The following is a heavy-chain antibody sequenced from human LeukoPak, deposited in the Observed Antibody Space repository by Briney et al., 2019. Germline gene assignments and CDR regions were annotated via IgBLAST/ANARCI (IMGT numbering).Heavy chain of an antibody. Sequence: SETLSLTCTVSGYSISSGYYWGWIRQPPGKGLEWIGSIYHSGSTYYNPSLKSRVTISVDTSKNQFSLKLSSVTAADTAVYYCXXDGDIVATIWDWGQGTLVTVSS. CDR1: GYSISSGYY. J-gene: IGHJ4*02. CDR2: IYHSGST. V-gene: IGHV4-38-2*02. D-gene: IGHD5-12*01. CDR3: XXDGDIVATIWD.